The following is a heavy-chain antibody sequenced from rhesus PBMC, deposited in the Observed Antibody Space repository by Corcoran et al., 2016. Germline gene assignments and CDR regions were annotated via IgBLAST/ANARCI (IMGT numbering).Heavy chain of an antibody. V-gene: IGHV3S5*01. CDR2: INSGGGST. J-gene: IGHJ4*01. Sequence: EVQLVETGGGLVQPGGSLKLSCAASGFTFSSYGMSWVRQAPGKGLEWVSAINSGGGSTYYADSVKGRFTISRDNSKHTLSLQMNSLRAEDTAVYYCAKDEDYGNLLYWGQGVLVTVSS. D-gene: IGHD4-35*01. CDR3: AKDEDYGNLLY. CDR1: GFTFSSYG.